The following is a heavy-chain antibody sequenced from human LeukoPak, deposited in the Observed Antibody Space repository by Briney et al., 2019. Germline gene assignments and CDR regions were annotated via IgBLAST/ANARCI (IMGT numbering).Heavy chain of an antibody. D-gene: IGHD2-2*01. J-gene: IGHJ5*02. CDR3: ARAGGIVVVPAEAEFDP. CDR2: INPSGGST. Sequence: ALVKVSCKASGYTFTSYYMHWVRQAPGQGLEWMGIINPSGGSTSYAQKFQGRVTMTRDMSTSTVYMELSSLRSEDTAVYYCARAGGIVVVPAEAEFDPWGQGTLVTVSS. CDR1: GYTFTSYY. V-gene: IGHV1-46*01.